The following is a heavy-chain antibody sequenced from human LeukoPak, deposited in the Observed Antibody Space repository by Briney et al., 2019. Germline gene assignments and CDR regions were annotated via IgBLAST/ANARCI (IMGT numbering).Heavy chain of an antibody. D-gene: IGHD3-22*01. CDR3: ATDRDYYDSSPPGDY. CDR2: ISSSSSTI. V-gene: IGHV3-48*01. CDR1: GFTFSSYS. J-gene: IGHJ4*02. Sequence: GGSLRLSCAASGFTFSSYSMNWVRQAPGKGLEWVSSISSSSSTIYYADSVKGRFTISRDNAKNSLYLQMNSLRVEDTAVYYCATDRDYYDSSPPGDYWGQGTLVTVSS.